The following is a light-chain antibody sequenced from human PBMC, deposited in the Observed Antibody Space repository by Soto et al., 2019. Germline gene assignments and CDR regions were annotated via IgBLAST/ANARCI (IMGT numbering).Light chain of an antibody. V-gene: IGKV1-39*01. CDR2: AAS. CDR3: QHSYSIPPT. J-gene: IGKJ1*01. CDR1: QSISSY. Sequence: DIQMTQSPSSLSASVGDRVTVTCRASQSISSYLNWYQRKSGKAPKLLIYAASRLQSGVQSRFSGSGTGTDFTLTISSLQPEDFATYYCQHSYSIPPTFGQGTKVEI.